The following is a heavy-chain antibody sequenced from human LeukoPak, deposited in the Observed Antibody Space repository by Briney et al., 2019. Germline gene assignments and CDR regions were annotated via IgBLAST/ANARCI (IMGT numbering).Heavy chain of an antibody. J-gene: IGHJ4*02. CDR2: FHAGGGP. V-gene: IGHV3-66*04. Sequence: GGSLRLSCVGSGFNITTNNMYWVRQAPGKGLECVSAFHAGGGPDYADSVRDRFTISRDNSKNTLYLQMNSLRAEDTAVYFCGRRFCNSCPLDFWGQGTLVTVSS. CDR3: GRRFCNSCPLDF. D-gene: IGHD2-21*01. CDR1: GFNITTNN.